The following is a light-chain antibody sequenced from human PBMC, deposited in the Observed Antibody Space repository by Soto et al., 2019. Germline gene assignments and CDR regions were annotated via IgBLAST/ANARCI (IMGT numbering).Light chain of an antibody. CDR1: SSAYNY. V-gene: IGLV2-14*01. CDR2: EVS. J-gene: IGLJ3*02. Sequence: QSALTQPASVSGSPGQSITISCSGTSSAYNYVSWYQQHPGKAPKLMIYEVSNRPSGVSNRFSGSKSGNTASLTISGLQGDDEADFHCCSYAGRFIWLFGGGTKVTVL. CDR3: CSYAGRFIWL.